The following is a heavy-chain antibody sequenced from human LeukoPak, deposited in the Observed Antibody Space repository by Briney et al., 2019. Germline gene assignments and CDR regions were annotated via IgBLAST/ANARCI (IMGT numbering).Heavy chain of an antibody. D-gene: IGHD3-10*02. J-gene: IGHJ4*02. CDR3: ARDVRSGLNYFVFADY. V-gene: IGHV3-7*01. Sequence: GGSLRLSCAASGFTFNTYWMSWVRQAPGKGLGWVANIKPDGSESYYADSVKGRFSISRDNTKNSLYLQMNSLRAEDTAVYYCARDVRSGLNYFVFADYWGQGTLVTVSS. CDR1: GFTFNTYW. CDR2: IKPDGSES.